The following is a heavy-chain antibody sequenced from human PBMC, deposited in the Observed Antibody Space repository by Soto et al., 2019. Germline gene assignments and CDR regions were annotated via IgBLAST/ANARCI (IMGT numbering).Heavy chain of an antibody. CDR2: ISNSGGTS. CDR3: AKVRRGTTGTEGFDP. J-gene: IGHJ5*02. V-gene: IGHV3-23*01. CDR1: GVTFSSDA. Sequence: EAQLLESGGGLAHQGGSLTLSCAASGVTFSSDAMTWVRQAPGKGLEWLSTISNSGGTSHYAGSVKGSFTVSRDNFKSTLYLLRNSLRAEDTAVYYCAKVRRGTTGTEGFDPWGQGTLVNVSS. D-gene: IGHD1-7*01.